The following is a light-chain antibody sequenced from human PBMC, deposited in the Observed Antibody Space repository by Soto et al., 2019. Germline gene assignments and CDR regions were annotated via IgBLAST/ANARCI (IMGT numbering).Light chain of an antibody. V-gene: IGLV2-8*01. Sequence: QCVLTQPPSASGSPGQSVTISCTGTSSDVGGYDYVSWYQQHPGKVPKLMIYEVNKRPSGVPDRFSGSKSGNMASLTVSGLQTEDEFDYYCSSYAVSDSLVFGGGSXVTVL. CDR3: SSYAVSDSLV. CDR2: EVN. CDR1: SSDVGGYDY. J-gene: IGLJ2*01.